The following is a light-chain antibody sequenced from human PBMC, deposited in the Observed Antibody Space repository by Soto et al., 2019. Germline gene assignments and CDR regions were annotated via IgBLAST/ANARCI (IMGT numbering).Light chain of an antibody. CDR1: LTLSDNY. J-gene: IGKJ1*01. V-gene: IGKV3-20*01. Sequence: IVLTHAPGSLSFSPGEIATLSCRGSLTLSDNYLAWYQEKAGQAPRLVIYGASSRATGIPDRFSASGSGTDFTLTISRLEPEDFAVYFCQQYSTSPLTFGQGTKVDNK. CDR2: GAS. CDR3: QQYSTSPLT.